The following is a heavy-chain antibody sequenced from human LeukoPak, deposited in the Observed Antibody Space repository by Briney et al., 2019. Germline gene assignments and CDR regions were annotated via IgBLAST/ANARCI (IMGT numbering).Heavy chain of an antibody. Sequence: GASVKVSCKASGYTFTGYYMHWVRQAPGQGLEWMGWINPNSGGTNYAQKFQGRVTMTRDTSISTAYMELSRLRSDDTAVYYCARVPTADSSGYSDYWGQGTLVTVSS. CDR3: ARVPTADSSGYSDY. CDR1: GYTFTGYY. D-gene: IGHD3-22*01. J-gene: IGHJ4*02. V-gene: IGHV1-2*02. CDR2: INPNSGGT.